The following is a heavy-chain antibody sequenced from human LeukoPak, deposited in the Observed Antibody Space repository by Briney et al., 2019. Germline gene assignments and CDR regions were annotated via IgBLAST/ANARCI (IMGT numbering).Heavy chain of an antibody. V-gene: IGHV3-30-3*01. D-gene: IGHD1-26*01. CDR1: GFTFNNAW. CDR3: AREGPRYSGSPFDY. CDR2: ISYDGSNK. Sequence: PGGSLRLSCAGSGFTFNNAWMNWVRQAPGKGLEWVAVISYDGSNKYYADSVKGRFTISRDNSKNTLYLQMNSLRAEDTAVYYCAREGPRYSGSPFDYWGQGTLVTVSS. J-gene: IGHJ4*02.